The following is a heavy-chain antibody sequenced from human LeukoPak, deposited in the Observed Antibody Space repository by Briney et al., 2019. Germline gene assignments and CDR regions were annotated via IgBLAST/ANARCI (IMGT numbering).Heavy chain of an antibody. D-gene: IGHD3-3*01. J-gene: IGHJ4*02. CDR2: INPNSGGT. CDR1: GYTFTGYY. Sequence: ASVKVSCKAFGYTFTGYYMHWVRQAPGQGLEWMGWINPNSGGTNYAQKFQGRVTMTRDTSISTAYMELSRLRSDDTAVYYCARARADFWSGFLWGQGTLVTVSS. CDR3: ARARADFWSGFL. V-gene: IGHV1-2*02.